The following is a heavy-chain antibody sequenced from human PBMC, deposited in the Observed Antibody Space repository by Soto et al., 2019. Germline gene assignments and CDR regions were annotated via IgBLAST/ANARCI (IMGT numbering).Heavy chain of an antibody. CDR1: GFTFSSYA. J-gene: IGHJ5*02. Sequence: GGSLRLSCAASGFTFSSYAMHWVRQAPGKGLEWVAVISYDGSNKYYADSLKGLFTISRDNSKNTLYLQMNSLRAEDTAVYYCAKDSYCSSTSCPSQPYNWFYPWGQGTLVTVSS. CDR3: AKDSYCSSTSCPSQPYNWFYP. V-gene: IGHV3-30-3*01. CDR2: ISYDGSNK. D-gene: IGHD2-2*01.